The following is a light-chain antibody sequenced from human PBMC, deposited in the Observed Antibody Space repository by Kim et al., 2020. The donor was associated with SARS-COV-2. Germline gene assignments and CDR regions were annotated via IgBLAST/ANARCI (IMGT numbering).Light chain of an antibody. CDR3: AAWDDSLNGYV. Sequence: GRRVTISCSGSSSNIGGNSVNWYQKVPGTAPKLLIYRNSQRPSGVSDRFSGSKSGTSASLAISGLQSEDEADYYCAAWDDSLNGYVFATGTKVTV. CDR2: RNS. J-gene: IGLJ1*01. CDR1: SSNIGGNS. V-gene: IGLV1-44*01.